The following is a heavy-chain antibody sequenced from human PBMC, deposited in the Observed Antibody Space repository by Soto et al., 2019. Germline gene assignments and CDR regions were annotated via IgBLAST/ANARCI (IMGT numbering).Heavy chain of an antibody. V-gene: IGHV4-30-4*01. CDR2: IYYSGST. CDR1: GGSISSGDYY. D-gene: IGHD4-17*01. J-gene: IGHJ5*02. Sequence: QVQLQESGPGLVKPSQTLSLTCTVSGGSISSGDYYWSWIRQPPGKGLEWIGYIYYSGSTYYNPSHKSRITRAVDTSKNQFSLKLSSLSAADTAVYYCARVPLGRWGFDPWGQGTLVTVSS. CDR3: ARVPLGRWGFDP.